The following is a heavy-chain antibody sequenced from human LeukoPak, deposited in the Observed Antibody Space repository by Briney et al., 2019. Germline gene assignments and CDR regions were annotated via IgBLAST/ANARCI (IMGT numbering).Heavy chain of an antibody. CDR1: GGTFSSYA. CDR2: IIPIFGTA. Sequence: SVKVSCKASGGTFSSYAISWVRQAPGQGLEWMGGIIPIFGTANYAQKFQGRVTITADESTSTAYMELSSLRSEDTAVYYCARVTGSPGDYYYYGMDVWGQGTTVTVSS. V-gene: IGHV1-69*01. J-gene: IGHJ6*02. CDR3: ARVTGSPGDYYYYGMDV. D-gene: IGHD3-9*01.